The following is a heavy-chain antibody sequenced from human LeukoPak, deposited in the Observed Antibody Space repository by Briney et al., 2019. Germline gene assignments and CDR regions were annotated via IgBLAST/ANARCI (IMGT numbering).Heavy chain of an antibody. CDR1: GGTFSSYA. CDR3: ARERRGYGDYGLTAPGAFDY. J-gene: IGHJ4*02. Sequence: SVKVSCKASGGTFSSYAISWVRQAPGQGLEWMGRIIPILGIANYAQKFQGRVTITADKSTSTAYMELSSLRSEDTAVYYCARERRGYGDYGLTAPGAFDYWGQGTLVTVSS. CDR2: IIPILGIA. V-gene: IGHV1-69*04. D-gene: IGHD4-17*01.